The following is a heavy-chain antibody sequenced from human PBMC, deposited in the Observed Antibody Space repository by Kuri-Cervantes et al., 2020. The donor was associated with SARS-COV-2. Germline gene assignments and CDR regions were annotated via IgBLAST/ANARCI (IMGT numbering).Heavy chain of an antibody. Sequence: ASVKVSCKASGYTFTGYYMHWVRQAPGQGLEWMGWINPNSGGTNYAQKFQGRVTMTRDTSISTAYMDLSSLTSEDTAIYYCAREGQPLVTMTRFYLFDYWGQGTLVTVSS. CDR1: GYTFTGYY. CDR3: AREGQPLVTMTRFYLFDY. J-gene: IGHJ4*02. D-gene: IGHD2-21*02. CDR2: INPNSGGT. V-gene: IGHV1-2*02.